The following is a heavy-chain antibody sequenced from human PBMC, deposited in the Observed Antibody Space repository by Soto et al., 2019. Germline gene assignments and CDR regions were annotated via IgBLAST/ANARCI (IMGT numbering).Heavy chain of an antibody. Sequence: QVRLQESGPGLVKPSETLSLTCAVSGTSFGTYYWSWIRQPPGKGLEWIGYIFYSGHLKYNPSLKGRLTISVDPPTTQLSLRLTSVTPADTAVFYCARGGGGYRFDYWGQGALVTVSS. V-gene: IGHV4-59*01. D-gene: IGHD1-26*01. J-gene: IGHJ4*02. CDR3: ARGGGGYRFDY. CDR2: IFYSGHL. CDR1: GTSFGTYY.